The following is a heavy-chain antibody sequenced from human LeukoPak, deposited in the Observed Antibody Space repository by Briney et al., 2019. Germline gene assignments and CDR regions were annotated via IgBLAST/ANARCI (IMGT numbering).Heavy chain of an antibody. J-gene: IGHJ4*02. CDR3: ARASHDYGDYSHFDY. V-gene: IGHV4-39*07. D-gene: IGHD4-17*01. CDR2: ISYSGTT. Sequence: SETLSLTCTVSSASISSSPYFWGWIRQSPGKGLEWIGSISYSGTTYYNPSLKSRVTISVDTSKNQFSLKLSSVTAADTAVYYCARASHDYGDYSHFDYWGQGTLVTVSS. CDR1: SASISSSPYF.